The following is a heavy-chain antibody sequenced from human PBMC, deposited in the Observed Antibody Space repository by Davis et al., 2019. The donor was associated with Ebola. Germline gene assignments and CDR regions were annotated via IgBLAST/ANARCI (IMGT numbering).Heavy chain of an antibody. CDR3: ANGGGSSTWGAY. D-gene: IGHD6-6*01. J-gene: IGHJ4*02. CDR1: GFTFSSHA. Sequence: GESLKISCAVSGFTFSSHAMHWVRQAPGKGLEWVAFIRYDGSKKYYAESVKGRFTISRDNSENTLYLQMNSLRTEDTALYYCANGGGSSTWGAYWGQGTLVTVSS. V-gene: IGHV3-30*02. CDR2: IRYDGSKK.